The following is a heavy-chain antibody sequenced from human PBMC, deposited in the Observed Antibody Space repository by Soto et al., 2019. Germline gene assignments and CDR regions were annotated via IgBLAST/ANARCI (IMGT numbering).Heavy chain of an antibody. J-gene: IGHJ4*02. CDR1: GFTFNNFA. V-gene: IGHV3-23*01. CDR3: AKHEGYCSRATCYFDH. Sequence: PGGSLRLSCAASGFTFNNFAMSWVRQAPGKGLEWVSSINDKGIMPYYADSVKGRFTISRDNSKNTLYLQVNGLRAEDTAVYYCAKHEGYCSRATCYFDHWGQGTPVTVSS. D-gene: IGHD2-15*01. CDR2: INDKGIMP.